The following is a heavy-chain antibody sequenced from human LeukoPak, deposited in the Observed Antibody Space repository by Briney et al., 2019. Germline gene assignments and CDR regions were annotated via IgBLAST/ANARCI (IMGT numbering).Heavy chain of an antibody. CDR3: ARKMAGYYDFWSG. V-gene: IGHV4-34*01. D-gene: IGHD3-3*01. Sequence: SETLSLTCAVYGGSFSGYYWSWIRQPPGKGLEWIGEINHSGSTNYNPSLKSRVTISVDTSKNQFSLKLSSVTAADTAVYYCARKMAGYYDFWSGWGQGTTVTVSS. J-gene: IGHJ3*01. CDR2: INHSGST. CDR1: GGSFSGYY.